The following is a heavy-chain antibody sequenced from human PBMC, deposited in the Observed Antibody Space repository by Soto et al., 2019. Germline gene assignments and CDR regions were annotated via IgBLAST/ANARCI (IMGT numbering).Heavy chain of an antibody. CDR1: GLTFRSFT. V-gene: IGHV3-21*01. J-gene: IGHJ5*02. Sequence: GVLRLSFAASGLTFRSFTMNLVRQAPGKGLEWVSTISSNSAYIYYTDALRGRFTISRDNAKNSLHLQMNSLRAEDTAVYYCTRDASRDSSARGWFDPWGPGTLVTVYS. D-gene: IGHD6-13*01. CDR2: ISSNSAYI. CDR3: TRDASRDSSARGWFDP.